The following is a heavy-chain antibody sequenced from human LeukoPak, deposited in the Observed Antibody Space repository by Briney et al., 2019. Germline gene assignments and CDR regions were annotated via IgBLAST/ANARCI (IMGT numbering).Heavy chain of an antibody. CDR2: IKQDGSEI. J-gene: IGHJ4*02. V-gene: IGHV3-7*01. CDR1: GFTFSSYA. D-gene: IGHD2-21*01. Sequence: GGSLRPSCAASGFTFSSYAMHWVRQAPGKGLEWVANIKQDGSEIYYVDSVKGRFTISRDNAKNSLYLQMNSLRAEDTAVYYCARGIGGADHWGKGTLVTVSS. CDR3: ARGIGGADH.